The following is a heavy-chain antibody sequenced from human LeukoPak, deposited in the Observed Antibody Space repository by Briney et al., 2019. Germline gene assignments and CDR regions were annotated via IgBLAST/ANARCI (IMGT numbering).Heavy chain of an antibody. CDR3: ARVDAFDI. CDR1: GLTFGNYA. CDR2: ISSSSGYI. V-gene: IGHV3-21*01. J-gene: IGHJ3*02. Sequence: PGGSLRLSCASTGLTFGNYAMNWVRQAPGKGLEWVSSISSSSGYIYYADSVKGRFTISRDNAKNSLYLQMNSLRAEDTAVYYCARVDAFDIWGQGTMVTVSS.